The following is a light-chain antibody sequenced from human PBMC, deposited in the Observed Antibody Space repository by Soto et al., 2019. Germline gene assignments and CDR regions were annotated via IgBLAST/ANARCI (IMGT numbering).Light chain of an antibody. V-gene: IGKV3-20*01. Sequence: DIVLTQSPDTLSLSPGKRATFSCKASQSLSINYLAWYQQDPGQAPRLLIYAASSRAAGIPDRFSGSGSGTDFTLTISRLEPEDFAVYYCQQYASSPSTVGQGTKVDIK. CDR3: QQYASSPST. CDR1: QSLSINY. CDR2: AAS. J-gene: IGKJ1*01.